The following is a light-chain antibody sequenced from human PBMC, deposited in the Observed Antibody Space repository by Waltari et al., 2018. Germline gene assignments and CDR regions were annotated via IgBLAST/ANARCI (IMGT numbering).Light chain of an antibody. V-gene: IGKV2-28*01. J-gene: IGKJ4*01. CDR3: MQALQTLGT. CDR1: QSLLHSNGYNY. Sequence: DIVMTQSPLSLPVTPGEPASISCGSSQSLLHSNGYNYLDWYVQKPGQSPQLLIYLGSHRASGVPDRFSGSGSGRDFTLKISRVEAEDVGVYYCMQALQTLGTFGGGTKVEIK. CDR2: LGS.